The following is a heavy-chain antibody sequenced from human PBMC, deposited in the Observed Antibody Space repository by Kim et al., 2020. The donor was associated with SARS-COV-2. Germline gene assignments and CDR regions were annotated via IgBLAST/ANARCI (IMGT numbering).Heavy chain of an antibody. CDR1: GGTFSSYA. CDR3: AREGGGSYYGDYYYYMDV. J-gene: IGHJ6*03. CDR2: IIPILGIA. D-gene: IGHD1-26*01. V-gene: IGHV1-69*04. Sequence: SVKVSCKASGGTFSSYAISWVRQAPGQGLEWMGRIIPILGIANYAQKFQGRVTITADKSTSTAYMELSGLRSEDTAVYYCAREGGGSYYGDYYYYMDVWGKGTTVTVSS.